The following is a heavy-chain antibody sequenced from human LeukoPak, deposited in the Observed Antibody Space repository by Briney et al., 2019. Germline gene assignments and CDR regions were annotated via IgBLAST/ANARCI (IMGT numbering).Heavy chain of an antibody. CDR3: ARVGSGSYYPDY. J-gene: IGHJ4*02. CDR2: IRYDGSNK. Sequence: GGSLRLSCAASGFTFSTYGMHWVRQAPGKGLEWVAVIRYDGSNKYYADSVKGRFTISRDNSKNTLYLQMNSLRADDTAVYYCARVGSGSYYPDYWGQGTLVTVSS. D-gene: IGHD3-10*01. V-gene: IGHV3-33*08. CDR1: GFTFSTYG.